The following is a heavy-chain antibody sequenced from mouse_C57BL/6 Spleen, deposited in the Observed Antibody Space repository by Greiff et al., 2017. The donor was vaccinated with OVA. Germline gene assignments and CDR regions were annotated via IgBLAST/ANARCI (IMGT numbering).Heavy chain of an antibody. Sequence: VQLQQSGPELVKPGASVKMSCKASGYTFTAYNMHWVKQSHGKSLEWIGYINPNNGGTSYNQKFKGKAKLTVNKASSTAYMELRSLKSEDSAVYYCARRGRDYDDFDYWGQGTTLTVSS. CDR1: GYTFTAYN. J-gene: IGHJ2*01. CDR2: INPNNGGT. CDR3: ARRGRDYDDFDY. D-gene: IGHD2-4*01. V-gene: IGHV1-22*01.